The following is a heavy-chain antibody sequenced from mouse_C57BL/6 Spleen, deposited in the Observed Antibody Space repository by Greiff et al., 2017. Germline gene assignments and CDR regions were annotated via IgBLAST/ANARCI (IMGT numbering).Heavy chain of an antibody. D-gene: IGHD1-1*01. Sequence: VQLKESGAELVRPGASVKLSCTASGFNIKDDYMHWVKQRPEQGLEWIGWIDPENGDTEYASKVQGKATIPADTSSNAACLQLSSLTSEDTAVYYCTTGVRSYYVDDWGQGATLAVSS. CDR3: TTGVRSYYVDD. J-gene: IGHJ2*01. CDR2: IDPENGDT. CDR1: GFNIKDDY. V-gene: IGHV14-4*01.